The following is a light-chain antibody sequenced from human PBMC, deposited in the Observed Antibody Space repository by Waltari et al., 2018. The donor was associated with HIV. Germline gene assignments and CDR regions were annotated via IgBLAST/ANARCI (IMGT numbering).Light chain of an antibody. V-gene: IGLV2-23*02. CDR3: CSFADTNTWV. CDR1: SSDVGSHNL. CDR2: EVI. Sequence: QSALTQPASVSGSPGQSIPISCTATSSDVGSHNLVSWYQPHPGRAPKLIIYEVIKRPSGVSHRFSGSKSGNTASLTISGLQAEDEADYYCCSFADTNTWVFGGGTKLTVL. J-gene: IGLJ3*02.